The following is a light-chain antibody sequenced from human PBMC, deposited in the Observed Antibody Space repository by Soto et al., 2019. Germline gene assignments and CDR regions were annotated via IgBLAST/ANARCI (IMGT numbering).Light chain of an antibody. CDR2: VAS. V-gene: IGKV3D-15*01. CDR1: QSVNQK. J-gene: IGKJ2*01. Sequence: EIVLTQSPATLSVSPGERATLSCRASQSVNQKLGWYQQKPGQAPRLLIYVASNRATGIPARFSGSGSGTDFTLSISSLEPEDFAVYYCQQYNSGPYTFGQGTKVDIK. CDR3: QQYNSGPYT.